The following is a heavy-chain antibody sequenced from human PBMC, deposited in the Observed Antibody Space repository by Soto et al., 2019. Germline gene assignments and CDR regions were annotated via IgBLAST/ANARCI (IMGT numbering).Heavy chain of an antibody. J-gene: IGHJ4*02. V-gene: IGHV4-4*07. CDR2: IYTSGST. Sequence: SETLSLTCTVSGGSISSYYWSWIRQPAGKGLEWIGRIYTSGSTNYNPSLKSRVTMSVDTSKNQFSLKLSSVTAADTAVYYCARESYDILTGYYPLDYWGQGTLVTVSS. D-gene: IGHD3-9*01. CDR3: ARESYDILTGYYPLDY. CDR1: GGSISSYY.